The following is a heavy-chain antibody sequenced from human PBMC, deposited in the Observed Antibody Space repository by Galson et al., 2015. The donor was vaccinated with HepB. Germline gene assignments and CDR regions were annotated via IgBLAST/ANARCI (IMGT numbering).Heavy chain of an antibody. CDR2: ISTDRGAT. J-gene: IGHJ5*02. CDR1: GYGFSSSW. V-gene: IGHV3-74*01. Sequence: SLRLSCAASGYGFSSSWMQWVRRAPGKGLVWVSRISTDRGATSYADSVKGRFTISRDNAKNTLYLQMNSLRVEDTAVYYCARDQSVYAPSWGQGTLVTVSS. D-gene: IGHD3-3*01. CDR3: ARDQSVYAPS.